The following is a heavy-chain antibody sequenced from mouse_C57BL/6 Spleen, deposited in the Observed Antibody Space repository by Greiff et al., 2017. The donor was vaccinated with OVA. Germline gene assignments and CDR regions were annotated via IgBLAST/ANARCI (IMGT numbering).Heavy chain of an antibody. CDR2: ISSGGSYT. V-gene: IGHV5-6*01. CDR1: GFTFSSYG. Sequence: EVHLVESGGDLVKPGGSLKLSCAASGFTFSSYGMSWVRQTPDKRLEWVATISSGGSYTYYPDSVKGRFTISRDNAKNTLYLQMSSLKSEDTAMYYCARPSQLGGFAYWGQGTLVTVSA. CDR3: ARPSQLGGFAY. J-gene: IGHJ3*01. D-gene: IGHD4-1*02.